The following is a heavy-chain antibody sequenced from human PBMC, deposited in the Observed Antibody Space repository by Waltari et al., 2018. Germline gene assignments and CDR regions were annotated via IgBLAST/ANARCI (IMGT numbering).Heavy chain of an antibody. J-gene: IGHJ6*03. CDR2: MNPNSGNT. D-gene: IGHD3-3*01. CDR1: GYTFTSYD. V-gene: IGHV1-8*01. Sequence: QVQLVQSGAEVKKPGASVKVSCKASGYTFTSYDINWVRQATGPGLEWMGWMNPNSGNTGYAQKFQGRVTMTRNTSISTAYMELSSLRSEDTAVYYCARELVSYYDFWSGYYPYYYYYMDVWGKGTTVTVSS. CDR3: ARELVSYYDFWSGYYPYYYYYMDV.